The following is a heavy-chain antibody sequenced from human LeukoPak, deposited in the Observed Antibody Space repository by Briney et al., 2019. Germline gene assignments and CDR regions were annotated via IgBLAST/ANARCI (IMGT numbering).Heavy chain of an antibody. Sequence: GASVKVSCKASGYTFTGYYMHWVRQAPGQGLEWMGWINPNSGGTNYAQKFQGRVTMTRDTSISTAYMELSRLRSDDTAVYYCARFGYCSSTSCYSNDYWGQGTLVTVSS. D-gene: IGHD2-2*01. J-gene: IGHJ4*02. CDR1: GYTFTGYY. V-gene: IGHV1-2*02. CDR3: ARFGYCSSTSCYSNDY. CDR2: INPNSGGT.